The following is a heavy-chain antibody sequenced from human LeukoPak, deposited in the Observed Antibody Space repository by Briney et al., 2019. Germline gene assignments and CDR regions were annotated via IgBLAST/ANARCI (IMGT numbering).Heavy chain of an antibody. D-gene: IGHD2-21*02. CDR3: ARGDCGGDCPGPFCDS. Sequence: VASVKVSCKASGYTFTGYYMHWVRQAPGQGLEWMGWINPNSGGTNYAQKFQGRVTMTRDTSISTAYMELSRLRSDDTAVYYCARGDCGGDCPGPFCDSWGQGTLVTVSS. V-gene: IGHV1-2*02. CDR1: GYTFTGYY. J-gene: IGHJ4*02. CDR2: INPNSGGT.